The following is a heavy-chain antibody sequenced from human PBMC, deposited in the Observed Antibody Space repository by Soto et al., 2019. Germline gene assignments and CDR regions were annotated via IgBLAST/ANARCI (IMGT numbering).Heavy chain of an antibody. Sequence: PGGSLRLSCAASGFTFSSYGMHWVRQAPGKGLEWVAVISYDGSNKYYADSVKGRFTISRDNSKNTLYLQMNSLRAEDTAVYYCAKGDTAMGYYFDYWGQGTLVTVS. D-gene: IGHD5-18*01. CDR1: GFTFSSYG. CDR3: AKGDTAMGYYFDY. CDR2: ISYDGSNK. J-gene: IGHJ4*02. V-gene: IGHV3-30*18.